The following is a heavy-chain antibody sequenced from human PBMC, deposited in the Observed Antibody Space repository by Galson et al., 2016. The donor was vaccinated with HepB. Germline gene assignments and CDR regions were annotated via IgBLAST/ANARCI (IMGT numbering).Heavy chain of an antibody. Sequence: SLRLSCAASGFTFSTYYMTWVRQPPGKGLEWVAGIKQDGSEKYYVDSVKGRFTISRDNAKNSLYVQMDSLRAEDTAVYFCARERFCSSATCHFGEVFHIGGKGKMFTVSS. J-gene: IGHJ3*02. V-gene: IGHV3-7*04. D-gene: IGHD2-2*01. CDR3: ARERFCSSATCHFGEVFHI. CDR2: IKQDGSEK. CDR1: GFTFSTYY.